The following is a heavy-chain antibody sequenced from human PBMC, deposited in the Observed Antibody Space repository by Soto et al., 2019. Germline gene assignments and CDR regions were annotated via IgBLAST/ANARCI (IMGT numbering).Heavy chain of an antibody. D-gene: IGHD2-8*01. J-gene: IGHJ5*02. CDR1: GGSISHYY. V-gene: IGHV4-59*01. CDR2: AYYSGST. Sequence: TLSLTCSVSGGSISHYYWSWIRQSPGKGLEWIGYAYYSGSTDYNPSLKSRVTMSVDTSKNQVSLKLNSVTTADTAVYYCARDRSTYGGGGTGEVKENWFDPWGPGTLVTVST. CDR3: ARDRSTYGGGGTGEVKENWFDP.